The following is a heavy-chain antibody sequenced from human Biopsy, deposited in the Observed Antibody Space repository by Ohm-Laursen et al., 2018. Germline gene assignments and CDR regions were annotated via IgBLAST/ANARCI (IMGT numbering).Heavy chain of an antibody. CDR2: IIPIPNVA. J-gene: IGHJ5*02. D-gene: IGHD1-26*01. CDR3: ARGEGSSWFDP. V-gene: IGHV1-69*10. CDR1: GDSFTSYA. Sequence: ASVKVSCKTSGDSFTSYAIGWVRQAPGQGLEWMGGIIPIPNVATYAQKFQSRITITADESTSTAYMELSSLTSDDTAVYFCARGEGSSWFDPWGHGTLVTVSS.